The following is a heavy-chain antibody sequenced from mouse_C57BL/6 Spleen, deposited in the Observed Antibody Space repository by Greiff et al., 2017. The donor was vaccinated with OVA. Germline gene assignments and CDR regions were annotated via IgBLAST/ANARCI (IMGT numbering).Heavy chain of an antibody. Sequence: VQLQESGAELARPGASVKMSCKASGYTFTSYTMHWVKQRPGQGLEWIGYINPSSGYTKYNQKFKDKATLTADKSSSTAYMQLSSLTSEDSAVYHCARDSNSHFDYWGQGTTLTVSS. D-gene: IGHD2-5*01. CDR2: INPSSGYT. V-gene: IGHV1-4*01. J-gene: IGHJ2*01. CDR3: ARDSNSHFDY. CDR1: GYTFTSYT.